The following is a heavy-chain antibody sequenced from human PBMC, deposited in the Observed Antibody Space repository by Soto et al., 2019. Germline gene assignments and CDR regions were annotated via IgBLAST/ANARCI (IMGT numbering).Heavy chain of an antibody. Sequence: QLQLQESGPGLVKPSETLSLTCTVSGGSISSSSYYWGWIRQPPGKGLEWIGSIYYSGSTYYNPSLKSRVTISVDTSKNQFSLKLSSVTAADTAVYYCARPVTIFGLDMNWFDPWGQGTLVTVSS. CDR3: ARPVTIFGLDMNWFDP. V-gene: IGHV4-39*01. CDR1: GGSISSSSYY. CDR2: IYYSGST. D-gene: IGHD3-9*01. J-gene: IGHJ5*02.